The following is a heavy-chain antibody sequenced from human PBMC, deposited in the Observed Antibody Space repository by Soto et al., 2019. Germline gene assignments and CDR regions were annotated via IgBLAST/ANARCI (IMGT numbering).Heavy chain of an antibody. CDR3: AKEAYYGGNYFDY. D-gene: IGHD4-17*01. Sequence: AGCRRLSCAASGFTFSSYVMHWVRKDPGKGLEWVAVISYDGSNKYYADSVKGRFTISRDNSKNTLYLQMNSLRAEDTAVYYCAKEAYYGGNYFDYWGQGTLVTVSS. J-gene: IGHJ4*02. CDR2: ISYDGSNK. CDR1: GFTFSSYV. V-gene: IGHV3-30*18.